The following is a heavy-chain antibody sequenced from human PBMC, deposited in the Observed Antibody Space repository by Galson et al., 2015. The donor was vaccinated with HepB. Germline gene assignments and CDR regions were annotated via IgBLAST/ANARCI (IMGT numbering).Heavy chain of an antibody. Sequence: VKVSCTASGYTFTDYVVNWVRQAPGQGLAWMGWMNTNTGKPTYAPSFAGRFVFSLDTSVTTAYLQISSLETDDTAVYYCARSPLRFLDWLPYYDYYYMDVGGEGTTVTVAS. CDR2: MNTNTGKP. J-gene: IGHJ6*03. CDR3: ARSPLRFLDWLPYYDYYYMDV. CDR1: GYTFTDYV. D-gene: IGHD3-3*01. V-gene: IGHV7-4-1*02.